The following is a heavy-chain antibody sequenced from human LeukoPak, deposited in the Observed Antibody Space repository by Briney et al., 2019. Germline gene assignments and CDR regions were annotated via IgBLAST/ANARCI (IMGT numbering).Heavy chain of an antibody. V-gene: IGHV3-53*01. CDR1: GFTVSSNY. CDR3: ARDLSHYDILTGYQGSYFDY. J-gene: IGHJ4*02. D-gene: IGHD3-9*01. CDR2: IYSGGST. Sequence: GGSLRLSCAASGFTVSSNYMSWVRQAPGEGLEWVSVIYSGGSTYYADSVKGRFTISRDNSKNTLYLQMNSLRAEDTAVYYCARDLSHYDILTGYQGSYFDYWGQGTLVTVSS.